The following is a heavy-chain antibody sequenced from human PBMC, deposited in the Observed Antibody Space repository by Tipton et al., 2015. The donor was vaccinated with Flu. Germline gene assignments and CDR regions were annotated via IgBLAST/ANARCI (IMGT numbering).Heavy chain of an antibody. J-gene: IGHJ4*02. CDR1: GFTFSSDA. Sequence: SLRLSCTDSGFTFSSDAMTWVRQTPGKGLEWVANIKQDGSEKYYVDSVKGRFTISRDNAKNSLYLQMNSLRAEDTALYYCAREIGGGSGSYWGQGTLVTVSS. CDR2: IKQDGSEK. CDR3: AREIGGGSGSY. V-gene: IGHV3-7*01. D-gene: IGHD3-10*01.